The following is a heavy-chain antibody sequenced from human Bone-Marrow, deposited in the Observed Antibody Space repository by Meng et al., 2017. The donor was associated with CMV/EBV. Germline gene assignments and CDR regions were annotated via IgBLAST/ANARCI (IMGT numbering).Heavy chain of an antibody. V-gene: IGHV1-69*05. CDR1: GYTFTNYD. Sequence: SVKVSCKASGYTFTNYDISWVRQAPGQGLEWMGGIIPIFGTANYAQRFQGRVTITTDESTSTAYMELSSLRSEDTAVYYCARDPFYGSGSGSYWGQGTLVTVSS. CDR2: IIPIFGTA. J-gene: IGHJ4*02. CDR3: ARDPFYGSGSGSY. D-gene: IGHD3-10*01.